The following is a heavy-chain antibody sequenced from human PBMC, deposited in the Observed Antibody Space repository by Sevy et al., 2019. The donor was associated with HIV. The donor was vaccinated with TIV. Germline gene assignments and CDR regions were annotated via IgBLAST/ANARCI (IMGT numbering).Heavy chain of an antibody. CDR1: GYTFSSYD. V-gene: IGHV1-8*01. CDR3: ARHNHQWQLDY. Sequence: ASVKVSCKASGYTFSSYDIIWVRRATGQGLECMGWVSSRNGKTFYAQKFQGRVTMTRDTSTSTAYMELSALGSGDTAVYFCARHNHQWQLDYWGQGTLVTVSS. D-gene: IGHD6-19*01. CDR2: VSSRNGKT. J-gene: IGHJ4*02.